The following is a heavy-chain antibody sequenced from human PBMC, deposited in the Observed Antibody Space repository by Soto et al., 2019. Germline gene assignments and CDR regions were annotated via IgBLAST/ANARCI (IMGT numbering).Heavy chain of an antibody. Sequence: GGSLRLSCAASGFTLSNYIMHWVRQAPSKGLEWVAFILGDGNNKYYADSWKGRFTISRDKSKNTLYLQMNRLRTEDTAFYYCARDDEGGSYCDLGYWGQGTLVTVSS. J-gene: IGHJ4*02. CDR1: GFTLSNYI. CDR2: ILGDGNNK. V-gene: IGHV3-30-3*01. D-gene: IGHD3-10*01. CDR3: ARDDEGGSYCDLGY.